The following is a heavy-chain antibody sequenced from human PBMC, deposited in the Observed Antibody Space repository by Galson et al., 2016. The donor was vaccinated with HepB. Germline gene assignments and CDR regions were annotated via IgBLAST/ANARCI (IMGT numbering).Heavy chain of an antibody. CDR3: ARDPGISTGMVD. CDR1: GFTVSSDY. J-gene: IGHJ6*02. CDR2: IYSDGST. D-gene: IGHD2-21*01. Sequence: SLRLSCAASGFTVSSDYMSWVRQAPGKGLEWVSVIYSDGSTYYLDSVKGRFSISRDNSKNTVYLQMNSLRPEDTAVYYCARDPGISTGMVDWGQGTTVTVSS. V-gene: IGHV3-66*01.